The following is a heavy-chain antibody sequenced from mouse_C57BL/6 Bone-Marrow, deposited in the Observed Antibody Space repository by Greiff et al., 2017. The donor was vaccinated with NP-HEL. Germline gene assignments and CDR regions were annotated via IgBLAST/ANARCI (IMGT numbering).Heavy chain of an antibody. Sequence: QVQLQQSGAELVRPGTSVKMSCKASGYTFTNYWIGWAKQRPGHGLEWIGDIYPGGGYTNYNEKFKGKATLTADKSSSTAYMQFSSLTSEDSAIYYCARKVLSGGDYARDGPYFDYWGQGTTLTVSS. V-gene: IGHV1-63*01. CDR2: IYPGGGYT. CDR1: GYTFTNYW. D-gene: IGHD2-4*01. J-gene: IGHJ2*01. CDR3: ARKVLSGGDYARDGPYFDY.